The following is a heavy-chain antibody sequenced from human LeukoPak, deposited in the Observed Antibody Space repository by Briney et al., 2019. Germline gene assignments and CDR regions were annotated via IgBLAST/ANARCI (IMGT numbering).Heavy chain of an antibody. V-gene: IGHV3-23*01. CDR3: AKDRGSGWPQFDY. Sequence: GASLLLSSAASGFSFSSYAISWVRPAPGKVLEWVSVISGRGGSTYYADSVKGRFTISRDNYKNTLYLQMNSLRAEDTAVYYCAKDRGSGWPQFDYWGQGTLVTVSS. J-gene: IGHJ4*02. D-gene: IGHD6-19*01. CDR2: ISGRGGST. CDR1: GFSFSSYA.